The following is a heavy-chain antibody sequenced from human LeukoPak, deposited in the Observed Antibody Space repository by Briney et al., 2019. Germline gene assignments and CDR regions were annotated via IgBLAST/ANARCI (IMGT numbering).Heavy chain of an antibody. J-gene: IGHJ4*02. CDR3: VKDRPNYYDSSGHYYRRNGDY. CDR2: ITSSGGST. V-gene: IGHV3-23*01. D-gene: IGHD3-22*01. CDR1: GFTFSSYA. Sequence: PGGSLRLPCAASGFTFSSYAMSWVRQAPGKGLEWVSSITSSGGSTYYAGSVKGQFTISRDNSKNTVYLQMNSLRAEDTAVYYCVKDRPNYYDSSGHYYRRNGDYWGQGTLVTVSS.